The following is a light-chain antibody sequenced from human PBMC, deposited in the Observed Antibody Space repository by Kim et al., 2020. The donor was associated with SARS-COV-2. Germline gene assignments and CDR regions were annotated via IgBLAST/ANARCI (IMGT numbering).Light chain of an antibody. CDR3: KSRDTSGDRLV. J-gene: IGLJ2*01. V-gene: IGLV3-19*01. Sequence: ARGQTVRITCQGDSLRSYYASWYQQKPGQAPALVVYAKNNRPSGTPDRFSGSSSGNTASLTITGAQAEDEADYYCKSRDTSGDRLVFGGGTQLTVL. CDR1: SLRSYY. CDR2: AKN.